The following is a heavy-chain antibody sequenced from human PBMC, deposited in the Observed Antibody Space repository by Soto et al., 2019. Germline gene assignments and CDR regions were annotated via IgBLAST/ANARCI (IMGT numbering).Heavy chain of an antibody. D-gene: IGHD3-3*01. J-gene: IGHJ4*02. CDR2: LYWDDDK. Sequence: QITLNESGPTVVRPTETLTLTCRFSGFSLTTSGVGVGWIRQSPGKAPEWLALLYWDDDKRYSASLKSRLTTTKDTSKNQVVPTVSDLDPTDTATYYCAHRVLRTVFGLVTTTAIYFDFWGQGTPVAVSS. CDR1: GFSLTTSGVG. V-gene: IGHV2-5*02. CDR3: AHRVLRTVFGLVTTTAIYFDF.